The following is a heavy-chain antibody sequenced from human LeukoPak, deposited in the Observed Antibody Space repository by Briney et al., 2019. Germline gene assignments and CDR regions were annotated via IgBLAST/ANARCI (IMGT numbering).Heavy chain of an antibody. J-gene: IGHJ4*02. Sequence: GESLKISCKGSGYSFTSYWIGWVRQMPGKGLERMGIIYPGDSDTRYSPSFQGQVTISADKSISTAYLQWSSLKASDTAMYYCARSGGDTSAPGYFDYWGQGTPVTVSS. D-gene: IGHD5-18*01. CDR3: ARSGGDTSAPGYFDY. CDR2: IYPGDSDT. V-gene: IGHV5-51*01. CDR1: GYSFTSYW.